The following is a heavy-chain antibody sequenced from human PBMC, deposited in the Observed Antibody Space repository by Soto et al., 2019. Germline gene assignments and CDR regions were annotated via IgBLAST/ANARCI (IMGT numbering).Heavy chain of an antibody. CDR2: IYYSGST. Sequence: SETLSLTCTVSGGSISSGDYYLRWIRQPPGKGLEWIGYIYYSGSTYYNPSLKSRVTISVDTSKNQFSLKLSSVTAADTAVYYCARGLLNNWFDPWGQGTLVTVSS. D-gene: IGHD3-10*01. J-gene: IGHJ5*02. V-gene: IGHV4-30-4*01. CDR1: GGSISSGDYY. CDR3: ARGLLNNWFDP.